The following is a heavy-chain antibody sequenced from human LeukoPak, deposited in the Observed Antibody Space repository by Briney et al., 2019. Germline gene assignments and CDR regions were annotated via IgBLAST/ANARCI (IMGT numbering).Heavy chain of an antibody. CDR2: ISAYNGNT. V-gene: IGHV1-18*01. J-gene: IGHJ4*02. D-gene: IGHD3-22*01. CDR3: AREGVYYDSSGYMSRGFDY. CDR1: GYTFTSYG. Sequence: VASVKVSCKASGYTFTSYGISWVRQAPGQGLEGMGWISAYNGNTNYAQKLQGRVTMTTDTSTSTAYMELRSLRSDDTAVYYCAREGVYYDSSGYMSRGFDYWGQGTLVTVSS.